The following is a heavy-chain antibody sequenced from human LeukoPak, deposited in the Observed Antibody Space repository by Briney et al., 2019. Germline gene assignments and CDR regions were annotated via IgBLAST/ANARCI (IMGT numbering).Heavy chain of an antibody. CDR1: GGTFSSYA. D-gene: IGHD3-22*01. V-gene: IGHV1-69*13. Sequence: SVKVSCKASGGTFSSYAISWVRQAPGQGLEWMGGIIPIFGTANYAQKFQGRVTITADESTSTAYMELSSLRSEDTAVYYCACVDSSGYYYFDYWGQGTLVTVSS. CDR3: ACVDSSGYYYFDY. J-gene: IGHJ4*02. CDR2: IIPIFGTA.